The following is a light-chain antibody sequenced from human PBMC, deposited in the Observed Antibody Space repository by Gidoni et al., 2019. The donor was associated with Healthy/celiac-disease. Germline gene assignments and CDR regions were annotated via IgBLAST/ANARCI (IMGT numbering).Light chain of an antibody. CDR3: MQALQSSIT. CDR1: QSLLHSNGYNY. CDR2: LGS. J-gene: IGKJ5*01. V-gene: IGKV2-28*01. Sequence: DSVITQYPLSLPVTPGEPASTSCRSSQSLLHSNGYNYLEWYLQKPGQSPQLLIYLGSNRAAGVPDRFSGSGSGTDFTLKISRVEAEDVGVYYCMQALQSSITFGEGTRLEIK.